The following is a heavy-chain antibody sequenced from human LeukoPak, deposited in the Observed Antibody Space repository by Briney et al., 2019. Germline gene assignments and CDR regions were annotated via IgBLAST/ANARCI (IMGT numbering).Heavy chain of an antibody. D-gene: IGHD2-2*01. J-gene: IGHJ6*03. CDR1: GGTFSSYA. CDR3: ARRTIVVVPAARMEDYYYYMDV. Sequence: GASVKVSCKASGGTFSSYAISWVRQAPGQGLEWMGGIIPIFSTANYAQKFQGRVTITTDESTSTAYMELSSLRSEDTAVYYCARRTIVVVPAARMEDYYYYMDVWGKGTTVTVSS. V-gene: IGHV1-69*05. CDR2: IIPIFSTA.